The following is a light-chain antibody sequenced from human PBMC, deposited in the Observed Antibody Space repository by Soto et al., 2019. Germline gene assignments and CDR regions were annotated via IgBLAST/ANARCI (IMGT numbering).Light chain of an antibody. V-gene: IGKV3-11*01. CDR2: DAS. Sequence: EIVLTQSPATLSLSPGERATLSCRASQSVSSYLAWYQQKPGQAPRLLIYDASNRATGIPARFSGSGSGTGFTITISSLEPEDVDVYSGQQRTNWPSTFPQGTKLEI. CDR1: QSVSSY. CDR3: QQRTNWPST. J-gene: IGKJ2*01.